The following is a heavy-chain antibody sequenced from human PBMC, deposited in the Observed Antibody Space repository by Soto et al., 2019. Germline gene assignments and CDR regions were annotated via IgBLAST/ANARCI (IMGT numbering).Heavy chain of an antibody. D-gene: IGHD6-13*01. Sequence: QVELQESGPGLVKPSGTLSLTCAVSGASVSSTYWWSWVRQPPGKGPEWIGEINHRGSANYNPSLKSRVTISVDISKSQFSLRLTSVTAAHTAVYYCARYNAASGTYYFDFWGQGALVTVSS. V-gene: IGHV4-4*02. CDR3: ARYNAASGTYYFDF. CDR1: GASVSSTYW. CDR2: INHRGSA. J-gene: IGHJ4*02.